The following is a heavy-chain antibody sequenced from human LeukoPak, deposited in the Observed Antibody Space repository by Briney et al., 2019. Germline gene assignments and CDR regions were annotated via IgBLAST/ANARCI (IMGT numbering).Heavy chain of an antibody. CDR2: IYYSGST. J-gene: IGHJ2*01. D-gene: IGHD2-15*01. CDR3: AREGGGQGHGWYYDI. Sequence: KASETLSLTCTVSGGSISSGGYYWSWIRQHPGKGLEWIGYIYYSGSTYYNPSLKSRVTISVDTSKNQFSLKLSSVTAADTAVYYCAREGGGQGHGWYYDIWGRGTLVTVSS. CDR1: GGSISSGGYY. V-gene: IGHV4-31*03.